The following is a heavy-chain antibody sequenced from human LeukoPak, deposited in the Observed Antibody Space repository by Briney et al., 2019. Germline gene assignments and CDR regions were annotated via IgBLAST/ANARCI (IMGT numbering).Heavy chain of an antibody. D-gene: IGHD3-22*01. J-gene: IGHJ4*02. CDR2: LSSGSSSI. V-gene: IGHV3-48*02. CDR1: GFTFSSYS. CDR3: ARVGGSGFRYDYFDY. Sequence: GGSLRLSCAASGFTFSSYSMNWVRQAPGKGLEWVSYLSSGSSSIYYADSVKGRFTISRDNAKNSLFLQMNSLSDEDTALYYCARVGGSGFRYDYFDYWGQGTLVTVSS.